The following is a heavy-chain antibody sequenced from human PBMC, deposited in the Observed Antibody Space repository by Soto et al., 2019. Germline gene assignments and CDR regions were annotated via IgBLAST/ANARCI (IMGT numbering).Heavy chain of an antibody. CDR3: AKDGRLWFPEYYGMDV. CDR2: ISYDGSNK. V-gene: IGHV3-30*18. D-gene: IGHD3-10*01. Sequence: ESGGGVVQPGRSLRLSCAASGFTFSSYGMHWVRQAPGKGLEWVAVISYDGSNKYYADSVKGRFTISRDNSKNTLYLQMNSLRAEDTAVYYCAKDGRLWFPEYYGMDVWGQGTTVTVSS. CDR1: GFTFSSYG. J-gene: IGHJ6*02.